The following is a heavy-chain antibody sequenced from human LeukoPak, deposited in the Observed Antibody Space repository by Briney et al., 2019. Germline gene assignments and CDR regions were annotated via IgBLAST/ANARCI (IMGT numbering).Heavy chain of an antibody. V-gene: IGHV3-30*02. CDR1: GFTFSSYG. CDR3: ASGILWFGEYFFDY. J-gene: IGHJ4*02. D-gene: IGHD3-10*01. Sequence: PGWSLRLSCAASGFTFSSYGMHWVRQAPGKGLEWVAFIRYDGSNKYYADSVKGRFTISRDNSKNTLYLQMNSLRAEDTAVYYCASGILWFGEYFFDYWGQGTLVTVSS. CDR2: IRYDGSNK.